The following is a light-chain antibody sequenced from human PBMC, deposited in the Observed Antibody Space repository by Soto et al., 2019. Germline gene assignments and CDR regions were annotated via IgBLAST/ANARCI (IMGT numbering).Light chain of an antibody. J-gene: IGKJ1*01. CDR3: QQYGSSGT. CDR1: QRVSSTH. V-gene: IGKV3-20*01. Sequence: ENVLTQSPGTLSLSPGERATLSCRASQRVSSTHLAWYQQKPGQAPRLLIYGASNRATGIPDRFSGSGSGTDFTLTISRLEPEDFAVYYCQQYGSSGTFGQGTKVEIK. CDR2: GAS.